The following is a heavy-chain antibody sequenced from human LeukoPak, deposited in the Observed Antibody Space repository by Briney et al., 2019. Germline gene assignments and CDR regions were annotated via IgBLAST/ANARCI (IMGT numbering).Heavy chain of an antibody. D-gene: IGHD3/OR15-3a*01. Sequence: GGSLRLSCAASGFTVSSNYMSWVRQAPGKGLEWVAVIYSGGSTYYADSVKGRFTISRDNSKNTLYLQMNSLRAEDTAVYYCARDHGLVSPGGAGYYYYYGMDVWGQGTTVTVSS. J-gene: IGHJ6*02. V-gene: IGHV3-66*01. CDR1: GFTVSSNY. CDR3: ARDHGLVSPGGAGYYYYYGMDV. CDR2: IYSGGST.